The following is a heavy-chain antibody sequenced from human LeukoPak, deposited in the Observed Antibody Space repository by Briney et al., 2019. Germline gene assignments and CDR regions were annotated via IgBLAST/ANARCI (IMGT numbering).Heavy chain of an antibody. CDR3: AREVDSGNNWFDP. Sequence: PGGSLRLSCAASGFTFSSYSMNWVRQAPGKGLEWVSSISSSSSYIYYADSVKGRFTISRDNAKNSLYLQMNSLRAEDTAVYYCAREVDSGNNWFDPWGQGTLVTVSS. J-gene: IGHJ5*02. V-gene: IGHV3-21*01. CDR1: GFTFSSYS. CDR2: ISSSSSYI. D-gene: IGHD2-15*01.